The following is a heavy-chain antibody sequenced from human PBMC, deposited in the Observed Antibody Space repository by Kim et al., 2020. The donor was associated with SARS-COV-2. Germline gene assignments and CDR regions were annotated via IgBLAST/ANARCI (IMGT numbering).Heavy chain of an antibody. CDR1: GYTFTSYG. CDR3: ASNEPEGSYYYYYGMDV. J-gene: IGHJ6*02. CDR2: ISAYNGNT. Sequence: ASVKVSCKASGYTFTSYGISWVRQAPGQGLEWMGWISAYNGNTNYAQKLQGRVTMTTDTSTSTAYMDLRSLRSDDTAVYYCASNEPEGSYYYYYGMDVWGQGTTVTVSS. D-gene: IGHD2-8*01. V-gene: IGHV1-18*01.